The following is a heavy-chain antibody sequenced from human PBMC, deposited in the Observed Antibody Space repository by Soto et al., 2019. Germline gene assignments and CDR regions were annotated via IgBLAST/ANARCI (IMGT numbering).Heavy chain of an antibody. Sequence: GGSLRLSCAASGFTCSSYDMSWVRQAPGKGLEWVSTILVGGSTHYPDSVKGRFTISRDNSKNTVFLQMNSLTAGDTAVYYCAKATAAGGGAFDICGQGTVVTVSS. CDR2: ILVGGST. V-gene: IGHV3-23*01. CDR1: GFTCSSYD. J-gene: IGHJ3*02. D-gene: IGHD2-8*02. CDR3: AKATAAGGGAFDI.